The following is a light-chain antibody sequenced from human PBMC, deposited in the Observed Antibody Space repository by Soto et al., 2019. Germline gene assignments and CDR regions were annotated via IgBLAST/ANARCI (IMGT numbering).Light chain of an antibody. J-gene: IGKJ2*01. CDR1: QSVSSIY. Sequence: EIVLTQSPGTLSLSPGERATLSCRASQSVSSIYLAWYQQKPGQAPRILIYGASNRATGIPDRFSGSGSGTDFTLTISSLESEDFAVYYCQQYGSSPVTFGQGTKVEIK. CDR2: GAS. V-gene: IGKV3-20*01. CDR3: QQYGSSPVT.